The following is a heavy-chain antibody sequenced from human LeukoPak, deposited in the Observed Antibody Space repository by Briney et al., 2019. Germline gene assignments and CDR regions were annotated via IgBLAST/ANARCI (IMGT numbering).Heavy chain of an antibody. V-gene: IGHV1-8*01. CDR3: ARAPMVRGVRLHNWFDP. J-gene: IGHJ5*02. D-gene: IGHD3-10*01. Sequence: GASVKVSCKASGYTFTSYDSNWVRQATGQGLEWMGWMNPNSGNTGYAQKFQGRVTMTRNTSISTAYMELSSLRSEDTAVYYCARAPMVRGVRLHNWFDPWGQGTLVTVSS. CDR1: GYTFTSYD. CDR2: MNPNSGNT.